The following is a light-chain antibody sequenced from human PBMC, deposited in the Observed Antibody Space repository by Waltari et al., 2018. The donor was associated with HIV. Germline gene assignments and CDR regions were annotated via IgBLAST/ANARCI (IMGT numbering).Light chain of an antibody. CDR1: QILLHSNGYNY. CDR2: LGS. Sequence: DIVMTQSPLSLPVTPGEPASISCRSSQILLHSNGYNYLDWYLQKPGQSPQLLIYLGSNRASGVPDRFSGSGSGTDFTLKISRVEAEDVGVYYCRQALQTPRFGQGTKVEIK. CDR3: RQALQTPR. J-gene: IGKJ1*01. V-gene: IGKV2-28*01.